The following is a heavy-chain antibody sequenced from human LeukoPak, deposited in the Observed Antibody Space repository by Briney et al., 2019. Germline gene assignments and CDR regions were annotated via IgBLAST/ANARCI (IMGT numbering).Heavy chain of an antibody. D-gene: IGHD5-12*01. CDR2: IYYSGST. J-gene: IGHJ4*02. CDR3: ARREYSGYGIDY. Sequence: RPSETLSLTCTVSGGSISNYYWSWIRQPPGKGLEWIGYIYYSGSTNYNPSHKSRVTISVDTSKNQFSLKLSSVTAADTAVYYCARREYSGYGIDYWGQGTLVTVSS. CDR1: GGSISNYY. V-gene: IGHV4-59*08.